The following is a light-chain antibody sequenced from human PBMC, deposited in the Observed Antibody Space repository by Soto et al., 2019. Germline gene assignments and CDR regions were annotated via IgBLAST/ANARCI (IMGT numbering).Light chain of an antibody. CDR3: QQYNSYSPLT. CDR1: QSISSW. J-gene: IGKJ4*01. CDR2: DAS. Sequence: DIQMTQSPSTLSASVGDRVTITCLASQSISSWLAWYQQKPGKDPKLLIYDASSLESGVPSRFSGGGSGTEFTLTISSLQPDDFANYYCQQYNSYSPLTFGGGTKWIS. V-gene: IGKV1-5*01.